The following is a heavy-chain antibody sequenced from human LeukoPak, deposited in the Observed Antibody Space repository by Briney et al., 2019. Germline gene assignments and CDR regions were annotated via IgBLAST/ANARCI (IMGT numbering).Heavy chain of an antibody. J-gene: IGHJ4*02. CDR1: GFTFSSYG. V-gene: IGHV3-23*01. CDR3: AKVSPAGSGIFRYYFDY. CDR2: ISGSGGST. Sequence: GGSLRLSCAASGFTFSSYGMSWVRQTPGKGLEWVSGISGSGGSTYYADSVKGRFTISRDNSKNTLYLQMNSLRAEDSAVYYCAKVSPAGSGIFRYYFDYWGQGTLVTVSS. D-gene: IGHD3-10*01.